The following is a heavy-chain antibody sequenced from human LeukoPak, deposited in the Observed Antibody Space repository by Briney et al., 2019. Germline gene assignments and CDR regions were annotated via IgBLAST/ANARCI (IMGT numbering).Heavy chain of an antibody. V-gene: IGHV3-21*01. D-gene: IGHD3-22*01. CDR2: ISSSSSYI. J-gene: IGHJ4*02. CDR1: GFTFSSYS. CDR3: ARDNPPFDDKGQYYFNY. Sequence: GGSLRLSCAASGFTFSSYSMNWVRQAPGKGLEWVSSISSSSSYIYYADSVKGRFTISRDNAKNSLFLQMNSLRAEDTAVYYCARDNPPFDDKGQYYFNYWGQGTLVTVSS.